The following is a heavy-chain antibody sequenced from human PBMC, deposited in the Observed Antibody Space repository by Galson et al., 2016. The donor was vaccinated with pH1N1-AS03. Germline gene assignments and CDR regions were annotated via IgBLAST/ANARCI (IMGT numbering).Heavy chain of an antibody. CDR3: ARVSAGLTGYYYAMDV. Sequence: ASGYTFTSYYIHWVRQAPGQGREWMGIINPSDGNTNYAQRFQGRVTMTRDTSTSTVYMELSSLRSDDTAVYYCARVSAGLTGYYYAMDVWGQGTTVTVSS. V-gene: IGHV1-46*01. CDR1: GYTFTSYY. CDR2: INPSDGNT. D-gene: IGHD4/OR15-4a*01. J-gene: IGHJ6*02.